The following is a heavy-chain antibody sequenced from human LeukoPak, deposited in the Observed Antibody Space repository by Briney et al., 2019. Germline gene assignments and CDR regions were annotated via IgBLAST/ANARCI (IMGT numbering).Heavy chain of an antibody. D-gene: IGHD4-23*01. V-gene: IGHV1-18*01. J-gene: IGHJ4*02. Sequence: ASVKVSCKASGYTFTNYGINWVRQSPGQGREWMGWISGYNGNTNYAQKLQGRVTMTTDTSTTTAYMELRSLRSDDTAMYYCARGGYGGNPDYWGQGTLVTVSS. CDR2: ISGYNGNT. CDR1: GYTFTNYG. CDR3: ARGGYGGNPDY.